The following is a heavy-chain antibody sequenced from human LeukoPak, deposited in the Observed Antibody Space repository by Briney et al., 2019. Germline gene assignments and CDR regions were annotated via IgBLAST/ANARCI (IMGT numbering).Heavy chain of an antibody. V-gene: IGHV4-39*07. CDR2: IYYSGST. Sequence: SETLSLTCTVSGGSISSSSYYWGWIRQPPGKGLEWIGSIYYSGSTYYNPSLKSRVTISVDTSKNQFSLKLSSVTAADTAVYYCARQSSSWGLAFDIWGQGTMVTVSS. J-gene: IGHJ3*02. CDR1: GGSISSSSYY. CDR3: ARQSSSWGLAFDI. D-gene: IGHD6-13*01.